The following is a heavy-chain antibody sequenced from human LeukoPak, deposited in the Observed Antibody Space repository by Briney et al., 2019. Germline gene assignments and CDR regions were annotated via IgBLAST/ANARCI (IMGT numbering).Heavy chain of an antibody. J-gene: IGHJ4*02. CDR1: GFTFDDYG. Sequence: GGSLRLSCAASGFTFDDYGMSWVRQAPGKGLEWASGINWNGGSTGYADSVKGRFTISRDNAKNSLYLQMNSLRAEDTALYYCARAHCGGDCYWSPFDYWGQGTLVTVSS. D-gene: IGHD2-21*01. CDR3: ARAHCGGDCYWSPFDY. CDR2: INWNGGST. V-gene: IGHV3-20*04.